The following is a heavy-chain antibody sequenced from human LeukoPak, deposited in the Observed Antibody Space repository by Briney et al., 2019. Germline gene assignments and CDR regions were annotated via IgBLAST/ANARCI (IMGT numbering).Heavy chain of an antibody. Sequence: GGSLRLSCAASGFTFNSYAMTWVRQAPGKGLEWVSAISGGGVNAYYADSVKGRFPISRDNSKNMLYLQMNSLRAEDTAVYHCAKTLGYSGYFSPWGQGTLVTVSS. D-gene: IGHD3-22*01. CDR2: ISGGGVNA. V-gene: IGHV3-23*01. J-gene: IGHJ5*02. CDR3: AKTLGYSGYFSP. CDR1: GFTFNSYA.